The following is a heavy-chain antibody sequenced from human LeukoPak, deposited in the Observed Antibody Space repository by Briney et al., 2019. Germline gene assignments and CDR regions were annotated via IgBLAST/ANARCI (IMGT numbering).Heavy chain of an antibody. Sequence: SVKVSCKASGGTFSSYAISWVRQAPGQGLEWMGRIIPILGIANYAQKFQGRVTITADKSTGTAYMELSSLRSEDTAVYYCARDGHFDYWGQGTLVTVSS. CDR3: ARDGHFDY. CDR2: IIPILGIA. J-gene: IGHJ4*02. V-gene: IGHV1-69*04. CDR1: GGTFSSYA.